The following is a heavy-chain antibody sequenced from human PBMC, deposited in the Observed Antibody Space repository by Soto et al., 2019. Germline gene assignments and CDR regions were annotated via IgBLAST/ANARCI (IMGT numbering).Heavy chain of an antibody. J-gene: IGHJ4*02. CDR1: GFTFSSYA. Sequence: GGSLRLSCAASGFTFSSYAMSWVRQAPGKGLEWVSAISGSGGSTYYADSVKGRFTISRENSKNTLYLQMNSLRAEDTAVYYCAKITSSIAARPTDYWGQGTMVTVSS. CDR3: AKITSSIAARPTDY. D-gene: IGHD6-6*01. V-gene: IGHV3-23*01. CDR2: ISGSGGST.